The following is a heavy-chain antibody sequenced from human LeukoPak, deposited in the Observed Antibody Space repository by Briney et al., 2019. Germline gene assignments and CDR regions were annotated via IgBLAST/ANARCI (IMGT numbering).Heavy chain of an antibody. J-gene: IGHJ4*02. Sequence: GGSLRLSCAASGFTFSSYAMSWVRQAPGKGLEWVSAISGSGGSTYYADSVKGRFTISSDNSKNTLYLQMNSLRAEDTAIYYCAKDCNGGNCYIDYWGQGTLVTVAS. D-gene: IGHD2-15*01. CDR2: ISGSGGST. V-gene: IGHV3-23*01. CDR3: AKDCNGGNCYIDY. CDR1: GFTFSSYA.